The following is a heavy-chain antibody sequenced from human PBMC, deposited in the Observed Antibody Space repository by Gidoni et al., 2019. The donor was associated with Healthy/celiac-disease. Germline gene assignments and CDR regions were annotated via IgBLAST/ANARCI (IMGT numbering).Heavy chain of an antibody. D-gene: IGHD1-26*01. CDR2: SSWNSGSI. CDR3: AKDMLPGGSYSGPGY. V-gene: IGHV3-9*01. CDR1: GFTLVEYA. J-gene: IGHJ4*02. Sequence: EVQLVESGGGLVEPGGSLRLACAASGFTLVEYAMHWVRQAPGKGLEWVSGSSWNSGSIGYADSVKGRFTISRDNAKDYLYLQMNSLRAGDTALYYCAKDMLPGGSYSGPGYWGQGTLVTVSS.